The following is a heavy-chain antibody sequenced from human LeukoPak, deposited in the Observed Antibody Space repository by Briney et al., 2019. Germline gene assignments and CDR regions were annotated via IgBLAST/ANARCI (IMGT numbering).Heavy chain of an antibody. CDR1: GFTFSSYA. CDR3: ARAYYDFWSGYYSLGGYYFDY. J-gene: IGHJ4*02. CDR2: ISGSGGST. D-gene: IGHD3-3*01. V-gene: IGHV3-23*01. Sequence: GGSLRLSCAASGFTFSSYAMSWVRQAPGKGLEWVSAISGSGGSTYYADSVKGRFTISRDNSKNTPYLQMNSLRAEDTAVYYCARAYYDFWSGYYSLGGYYFDYWGQGTLVTVSS.